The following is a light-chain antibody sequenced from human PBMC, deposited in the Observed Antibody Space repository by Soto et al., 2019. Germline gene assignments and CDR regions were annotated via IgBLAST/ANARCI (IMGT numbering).Light chain of an antibody. CDR3: SSYTSSSTRVV. CDR2: DVS. V-gene: IGLV2-14*03. Sequence: QSALTQPASVSGSPGQSITISCTGTSSDVGGYNYVSWYQQHPGKAPKVMIYDVSNRPSGVSNRFSGSKSGNTASLTISGLQVEHEADYYCSSYTSSSTRVVFGGGTKLTVL. CDR1: SSDVGGYNY. J-gene: IGLJ2*01.